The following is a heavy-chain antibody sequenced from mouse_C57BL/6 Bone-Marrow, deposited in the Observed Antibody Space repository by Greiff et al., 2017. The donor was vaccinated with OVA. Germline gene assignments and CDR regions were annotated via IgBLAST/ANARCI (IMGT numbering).Heavy chain of an antibody. V-gene: IGHV5-4*01. CDR2: ISDGGSYT. D-gene: IGHD2-4*01. CDR1: GFTFSSYA. J-gene: IGHJ1*03. CDR3: ARGRLRGYFDV. Sequence: EVQLVESGGGLVKPGGSLKLSCAASGFTFSSYAMSWVRQTPEKRLEWVATISDGGSYTYYPDNVKGRFTISRDNAKNNLYLQMSHLKSEDTAMYYCARGRLRGYFDVWGTGTTVTVSS.